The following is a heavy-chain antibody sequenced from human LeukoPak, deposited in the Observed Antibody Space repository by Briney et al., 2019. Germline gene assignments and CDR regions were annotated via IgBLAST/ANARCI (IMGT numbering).Heavy chain of an antibody. D-gene: IGHD6-19*01. CDR2: INSRGSII. Sequence: GGSLRLSCAASGFTFTTYEMNWVRLAPGKGLEWVSFINSRGSIIYYADSVKGRFTISRDNSKNSLYLQMNSLRADDTAVYYCARSSGSYRPLDYWGQGTLVTVSS. CDR1: GFTFTTYE. CDR3: ARSSGSYRPLDY. J-gene: IGHJ4*02. V-gene: IGHV3-48*03.